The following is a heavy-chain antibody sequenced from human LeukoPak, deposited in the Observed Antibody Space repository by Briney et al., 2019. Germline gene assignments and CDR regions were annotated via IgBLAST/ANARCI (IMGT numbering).Heavy chain of an antibody. D-gene: IGHD6-19*01. CDR3: ATRIAVAGTDY. Sequence: SVKVSCKASGGTFSSYAISWVRQAPGQGLEWMGGIIPIFGTANYAQKFQGRVTITADESTSTAYMELRSLRSDDTAVYYCATRIAVAGTDYWGQGTLVTVSS. J-gene: IGHJ4*02. V-gene: IGHV1-69*13. CDR2: IIPIFGTA. CDR1: GGTFSSYA.